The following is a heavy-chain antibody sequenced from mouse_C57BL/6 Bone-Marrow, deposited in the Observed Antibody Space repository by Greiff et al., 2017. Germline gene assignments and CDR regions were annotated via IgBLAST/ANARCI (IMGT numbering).Heavy chain of an antibody. V-gene: IGHV1-64*01. CDR2: IHPNSGST. J-gene: IGHJ3*01. Sequence: VQLHQPGAELVKPGASVKLSCKASGYTFTSYWMHWVKQRPGQGLEWIGMIHPNSGSTNYNEKFKSKATLTVDKSSSTAYMQLSSLTSEDSAVYVCARAGGYYSKGAWFAYWGQGTRVTVSA. CDR3: ARAGGYYSKGAWFAY. D-gene: IGHD2-5*01. CDR1: GYTFTSYW.